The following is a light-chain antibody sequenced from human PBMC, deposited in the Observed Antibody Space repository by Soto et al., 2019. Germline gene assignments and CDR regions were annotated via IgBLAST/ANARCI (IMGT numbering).Light chain of an antibody. V-gene: IGKV1-33*01. Sequence: DIQMTQSPSSLSASVGDRVTITCQASQDIRRSLSWYQQKPGKAPNLLIHDASNLETGAPSRFRGIGSCTDFTFTISSLQPEDIATYYCQQYENLPLFFCGVTKVEIK. J-gene: IGKJ4*01. CDR2: DAS. CDR1: QDIRRS. CDR3: QQYENLPLF.